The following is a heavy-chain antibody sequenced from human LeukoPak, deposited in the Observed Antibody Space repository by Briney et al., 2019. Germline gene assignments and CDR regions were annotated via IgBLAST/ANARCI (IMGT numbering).Heavy chain of an antibody. CDR3: ARDPYSGSYVDYYYYYYMDV. Sequence: GGSLRLSCAASGFTFSSYNMNWVRQAPGKGLVWVSSITSSSTYICYADSVKGRFTISRDNAKNSLYLQIDSLRAEDTAVYYCARDPYSGSYVDYYYYYYMDVWGKGTTVTISS. V-gene: IGHV3-21*01. J-gene: IGHJ6*03. D-gene: IGHD6-13*01. CDR2: ITSSSTYI. CDR1: GFTFSSYN.